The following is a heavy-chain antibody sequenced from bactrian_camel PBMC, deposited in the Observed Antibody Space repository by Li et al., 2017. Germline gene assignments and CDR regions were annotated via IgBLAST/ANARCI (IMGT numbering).Heavy chain of an antibody. J-gene: IGHJ4*01. D-gene: IGHD6*01. CDR1: GITFSRHD. CDR3: VRDLWGIAGHTY. Sequence: HVQLVESGGGLVQPGESLRLSCVASGITFSRHDMSWVRQAPGKEVEWVAGITSLPSLFRAASYADSVKGRFTISRDNAKDTLYLQMNSLKPEDTAVYYCVRDLWGIAGHTYWGQGTQVTVS. CDR2: ITSLPSLFRAA. V-gene: IGHV3S6*01.